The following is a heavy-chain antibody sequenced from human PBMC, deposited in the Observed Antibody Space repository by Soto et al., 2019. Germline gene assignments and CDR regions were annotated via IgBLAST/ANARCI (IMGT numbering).Heavy chain of an antibody. Sequence: TLSLTCTVSGGSISSGGYYWSWIRQHPGKGLEWIGYIYYSGSTYYNPSLKSRVTISVDTSKNQFSLKLSSVTAADTAVYYCARDPADDYGGNSGHFDYWGQGTLVTVSS. V-gene: IGHV4-31*03. CDR1: GGSISSGGYY. CDR2: IYYSGST. CDR3: ARDPADDYGGNSGHFDY. D-gene: IGHD4-17*01. J-gene: IGHJ4*02.